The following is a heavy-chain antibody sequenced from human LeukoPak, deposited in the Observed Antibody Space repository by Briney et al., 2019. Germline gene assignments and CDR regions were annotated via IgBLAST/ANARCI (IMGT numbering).Heavy chain of an antibody. CDR2: INPNSGGT. V-gene: IGHV1-2*02. CDR1: GYTFTGYY. J-gene: IGHJ4*02. D-gene: IGHD5-12*01. Sequence: GASVKVSCKASGYTFTGYYMHWVRQAPGQVLEWRGWINPNSGGTNYAQKFQGRVTMTRDTSISTAYMELSRLRSDDTAVYYCARDPYSGYDTIFDYWGQGTLVTVSS. CDR3: ARDPYSGYDTIFDY.